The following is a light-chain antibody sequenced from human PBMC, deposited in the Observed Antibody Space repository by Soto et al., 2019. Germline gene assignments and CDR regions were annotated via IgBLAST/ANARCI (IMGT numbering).Light chain of an antibody. CDR3: QQYSSWPPWT. CDR2: GAS. Sequence: EIVMTQSLSTVSXXXXXXXXXXXVSSQSVISNLAWYQQKPGQAPRLLIYGASARATGIPARFSGSGSGTEFTLTISSLESEDSAVYYCQQYSSWPPWTFGQGTKVDI. V-gene: IGKV3-15*01. J-gene: IGKJ1*01. CDR1: QSVISN.